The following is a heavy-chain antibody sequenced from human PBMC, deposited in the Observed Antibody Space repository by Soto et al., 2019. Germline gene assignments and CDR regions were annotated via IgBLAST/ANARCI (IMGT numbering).Heavy chain of an antibody. CDR2: ITGSGGDT. J-gene: IGHJ6*02. CDR1: GFTFSNYA. D-gene: IGHD2-2*01. CDR3: ATSYQLLANYHYYGMDV. V-gene: IGHV3-23*01. Sequence: GGSLRLSCAASGFTFSNYAMSWVRQAPGKGLEWVSAITGSGGDTYHADSVKGRFAISRDNSKNTLYLQMNRLRAEDTAVYYCATSYQLLANYHYYGMDVWGQGTTVTVSS.